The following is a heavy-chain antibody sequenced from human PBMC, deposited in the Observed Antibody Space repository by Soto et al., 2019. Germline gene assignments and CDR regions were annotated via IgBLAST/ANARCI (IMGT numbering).Heavy chain of an antibody. D-gene: IGHD4-17*01. CDR1: GGSISGGGYY. Sequence: ASETLSLTCTVSGGSISGGGYYWSWIRQPPGKGLEWIGYTYDSGSTYYNPSLKSRISISIDTSKNQFSLRLTSVTAADTAVYYCAGEIIPLTTDWYFDLWGRGTLVTVSS. J-gene: IGHJ2*01. CDR2: TYDSGST. V-gene: IGHV4-30-4*01. CDR3: AGEIIPLTTDWYFDL.